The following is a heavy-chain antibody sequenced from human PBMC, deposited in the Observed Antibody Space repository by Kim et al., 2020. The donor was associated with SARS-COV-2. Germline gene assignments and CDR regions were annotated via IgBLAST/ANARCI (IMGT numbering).Heavy chain of an antibody. V-gene: IGHV3-7*03. J-gene: IGHJ4*02. CDR3: ARNHWYYFDY. CDR2: SEK. D-gene: IGHD2-8*02. Sequence: SEKLYVDSVKGRFTISRDNAKKSLYLQMTSLRAEDTAMYYCARNHWYYFDYWGRGTLVTVSS.